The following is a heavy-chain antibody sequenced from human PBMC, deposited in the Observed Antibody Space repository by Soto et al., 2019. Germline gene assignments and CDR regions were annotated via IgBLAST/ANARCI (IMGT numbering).Heavy chain of an antibody. CDR2: IKQDGSEK. CDR1: GFTFSSYW. J-gene: IGHJ4*02. Sequence: EVQLVESGGGLVQPGGSLRLSCAASGFTFSSYWMSWVRQAPGKGLEWVANIKQDGSEKYYVDSVKGRFTISRDNAKNSPYLQMNSLRAEDTAVYYCAREGPPRRGVITRVYFDYWGQGTLVTVSS. D-gene: IGHD3-10*01. CDR3: AREGPPRRGVITRVYFDY. V-gene: IGHV3-7*01.